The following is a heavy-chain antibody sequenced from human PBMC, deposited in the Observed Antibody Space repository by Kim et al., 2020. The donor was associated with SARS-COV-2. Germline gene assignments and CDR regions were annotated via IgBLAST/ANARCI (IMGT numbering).Heavy chain of an antibody. Sequence: GGSLRLSCAASGITFSDYYMDWVRQAPGKGLEWVGRSRNKANSYTTEYAASVKGRFTISRDDSKNSLYLQMNSLKTEDTAVYYCAVQKSYYGWFDPWGQGTLVTVSS. D-gene: IGHD3-10*01. CDR2: SRNKANSYTT. J-gene: IGHJ5*02. CDR3: AVQKSYYGWFDP. V-gene: IGHV3-72*01. CDR1: GITFSDYY.